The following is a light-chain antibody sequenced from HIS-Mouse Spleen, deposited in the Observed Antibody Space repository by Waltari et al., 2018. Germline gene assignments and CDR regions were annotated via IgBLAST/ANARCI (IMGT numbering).Light chain of an antibody. CDR3: YSTDSSGNHRGV. J-gene: IGLJ3*02. Sequence: SYELTQPPSVSVSPGQTARNTCSGDALPKTYAYWYQQKSGQAPVLVIYEDSKRPSGIPERFSGSSSGTMATLTISGAQVEDEADYYCYSTDSSGNHRGVFGGGTKLTVL. CDR2: EDS. V-gene: IGLV3-10*01. CDR1: ALPKTY.